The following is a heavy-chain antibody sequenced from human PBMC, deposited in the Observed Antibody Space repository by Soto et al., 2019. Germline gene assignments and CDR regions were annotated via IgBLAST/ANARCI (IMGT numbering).Heavy chain of an antibody. CDR1: GFSLTTSGVG. CDR3: AHRVRRTVFGLVTTTAIYFDF. CDR2: IYWDDDK. D-gene: IGHD3-3*01. Sequence: QITLNESGPTVVSPTETLTLTCRFSGFSLTTSGVGVGWIRQSPGKAPEWLALIYWDDDKRYSASLTSRLTITKDTSKNQVVLTVYDLDATDTATYYCAHRVRRTVFGLVTTTAIYFDFWGQGTPVAVSS. V-gene: IGHV2-5*02. J-gene: IGHJ4*02.